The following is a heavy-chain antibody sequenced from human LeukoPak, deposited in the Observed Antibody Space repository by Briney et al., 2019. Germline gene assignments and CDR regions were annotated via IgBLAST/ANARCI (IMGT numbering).Heavy chain of an antibody. CDR2: ISSSSSYI. J-gene: IGHJ4*02. CDR3: ARGCGGICHPPDY. D-gene: IGHD2-15*01. CDR1: GFTFSSYS. Sequence: PGRSLRLSCAASGFTFSSYSMNWVRQAPGKGLEWVSSISSSSSYISYAYSVKGRFTISSANAKHSLYLQMNSLRAEDTAVYYCARGCGGICHPPDYWGQGTLVTVSS. V-gene: IGHV3-21*01.